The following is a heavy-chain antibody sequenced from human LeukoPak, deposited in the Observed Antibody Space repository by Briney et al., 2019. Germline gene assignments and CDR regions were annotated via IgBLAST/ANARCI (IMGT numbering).Heavy chain of an antibody. D-gene: IGHD3-22*01. V-gene: IGHV3-74*01. CDR1: GFTFSSYW. J-gene: IGHJ4*02. Sequence: GGSLRLSCAASGFTFSSYWMHWVRQAPGKGLVWVSTINKDGSTTGYADSVRGRFTISRDNAKNTLFLQMNSLRAEDTAVYYCARDPQQVYDSSGYLDYWGQGTLVTVSS. CDR3: ARDPQQVYDSSGYLDY. CDR2: INKDGSTT.